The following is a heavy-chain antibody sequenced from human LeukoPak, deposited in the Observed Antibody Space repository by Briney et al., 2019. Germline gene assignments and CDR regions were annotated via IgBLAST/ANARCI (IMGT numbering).Heavy chain of an antibody. CDR3: ARESPSIAVAGTDYFDY. J-gene: IGHJ4*02. Sequence: PSETLSLTCAVYGGSFSGYYWSWIRQPPGKGLEWIGEINHCGSTNYNPSLKSRVTISVDTSKNQFSLKLSSVTAADTAVYYCARESPSIAVAGTDYFDYWGQGTLVTVSS. V-gene: IGHV4-34*01. CDR1: GGSFSGYY. D-gene: IGHD6-19*01. CDR2: INHCGST.